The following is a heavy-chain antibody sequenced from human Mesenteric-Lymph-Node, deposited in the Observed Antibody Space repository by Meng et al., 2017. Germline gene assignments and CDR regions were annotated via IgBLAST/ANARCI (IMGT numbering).Heavy chain of an antibody. D-gene: IGHD6-13*01. V-gene: IGHV3-7*01. J-gene: IGHJ1*01. CDR2: IKPDGTQT. CDR1: VFTLGNFW. Sequence: GESLKISCTASVFTLGNFWMSWIRQTPGKRLEWVASIKPDGTQTYYVDSVKGRFTISRDNTKNFLYLQMNSLRIDDTAVYYCVAVCSGDGSRCWAEYFQNWGQGTQVTVSS. CDR3: VAVCSGDGSRCWAEYFQN.